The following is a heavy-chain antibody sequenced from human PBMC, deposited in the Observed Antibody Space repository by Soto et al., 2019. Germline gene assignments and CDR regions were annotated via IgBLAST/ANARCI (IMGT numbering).Heavy chain of an antibody. J-gene: IGHJ4*02. Sequence: EVQLLESGGGLVQPGGSLRLSCAASGFTFSTFAMSWVRQAPGKGLEWVSTISGSGGSTYYADSVKGRFTISRDNSHNTLYLQMNSLRAEDTAVYYCAKDPGDSSGQEDYWGQGTLVTVSS. CDR3: AKDPGDSSGQEDY. CDR1: GFTFSTFA. V-gene: IGHV3-23*01. D-gene: IGHD3-22*01. CDR2: ISGSGGST.